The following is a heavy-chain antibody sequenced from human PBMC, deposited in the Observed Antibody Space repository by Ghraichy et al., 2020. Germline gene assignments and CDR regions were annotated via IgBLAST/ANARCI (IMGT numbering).Heavy chain of an antibody. CDR1: GGTFSSYA. J-gene: IGHJ6*02. D-gene: IGHD3-22*01. CDR3: ARDGYYYDSSGYYPYYYYGMDV. Sequence: SVKVSCKASGGTFSSYAISWVRQAPGQGLEWMGGIIPIFGTANYAQKFQGRVTITADESTSTAYMELSSLRSEDTAGYYCARDGYYYDSSGYYPYYYYGMDVWGQGTTVTVSS. V-gene: IGHV1-69*13. CDR2: IIPIFGTA.